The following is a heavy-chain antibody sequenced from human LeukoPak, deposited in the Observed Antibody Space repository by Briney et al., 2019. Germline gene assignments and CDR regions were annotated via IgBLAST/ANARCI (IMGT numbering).Heavy chain of an antibody. D-gene: IGHD2-21*02. CDR3: ARDPRFPDCGGDCFLFDY. Sequence: PGGSLRLSCAASGFTFSSYSMNWVRQAPGKGLEWVSYISSSCSTIYYADSVKGRFTISRDNAKNSLYLQMNSLRAEDTAVYYCARDPRFPDCGGDCFLFDYWGQGTLVTVSS. CDR1: GFTFSSYS. CDR2: ISSSCSTI. V-gene: IGHV3-48*04. J-gene: IGHJ4*02.